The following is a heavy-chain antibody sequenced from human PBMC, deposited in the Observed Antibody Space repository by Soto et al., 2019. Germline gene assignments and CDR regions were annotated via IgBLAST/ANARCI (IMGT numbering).Heavy chain of an antibody. CDR1: GVSFSNSI. V-gene: IGHV3-21*01. CDR3: ATYCFGGSCQTPHWPFDY. J-gene: IGHJ4*02. Sequence: PGGSLRLSCEASGVSFSNSIMNWVRQAPGKGLEWVASISSSAYIYYADSVRGRFAISRDNTRNSLSLEMNGLRSEDTAVYYCATYCFGGSCQTPHWPFDYWGQGTLVTVSS. CDR2: ISSSAYI. D-gene: IGHD2-15*01.